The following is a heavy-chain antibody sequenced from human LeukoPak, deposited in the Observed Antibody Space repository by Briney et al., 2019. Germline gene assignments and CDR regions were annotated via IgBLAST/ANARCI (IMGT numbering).Heavy chain of an antibody. V-gene: IGHV4-59*01. Sequence: SETLSLTCTVSGDSIIGYYWSWIRQPPGKRLEWIGYIYNTLGTTYNPSLESRVTISLDMSNKQFSLRLSSVTAADTAVYYCARRRYYDSTGYNPTYYFDYWGQGILVTVSS. D-gene: IGHD3-22*01. CDR2: IYNTLGT. CDR3: ARRRYYDSTGYNPTYYFDY. J-gene: IGHJ4*02. CDR1: GDSIIGYY.